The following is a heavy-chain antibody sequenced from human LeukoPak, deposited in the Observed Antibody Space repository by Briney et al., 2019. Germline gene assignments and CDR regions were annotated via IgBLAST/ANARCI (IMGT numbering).Heavy chain of an antibody. J-gene: IGHJ5*02. V-gene: IGHV4-39*07. CDR3: ARVVVAATEWFDP. CDR1: GGSISSSSHY. CDR2: IYYSGST. Sequence: SETLSLTCTVSGGSISSSSHYWGWIRQPPGKGLEWIGSIYYSGSTYYNPSLKSRVTISVDTSKNQFSLKLSSVTAADTAVYYCARVVVAATEWFDPWGQGTLVTVSS. D-gene: IGHD2-15*01.